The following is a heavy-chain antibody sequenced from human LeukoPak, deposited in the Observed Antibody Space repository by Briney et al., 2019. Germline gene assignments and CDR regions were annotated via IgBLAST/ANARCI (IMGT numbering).Heavy chain of an antibody. V-gene: IGHV3-11*01. D-gene: IGHD2-2*01. Sequence: GGSLRLSCAASGFTFSGYYMSWIRQAPGKGLEWVSYISSSGSTIYYADSVKGRFTISRDNAKNSLYLQMNSLRAEDTAVYYCVRTIVPAAEPEYFQHWGQSALVTVSS. CDR1: GFTFSGYY. CDR3: VRTIVPAAEPEYFQH. J-gene: IGHJ1*01. CDR2: ISSSGSTI.